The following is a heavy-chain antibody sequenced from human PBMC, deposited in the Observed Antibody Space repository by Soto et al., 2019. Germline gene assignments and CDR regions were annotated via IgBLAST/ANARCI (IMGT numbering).Heavy chain of an antibody. CDR2: LSGSGGST. V-gene: IGHV3-23*01. Sequence: EVQLLESGGGLVQPGGSLRLSCAASGFTFSSYAMRWVRQAPGKGLEWVAALSGSGGSTYYADSVKGRFTISRDNSKNTLYLQMNSMRAEDTAVYDCANSYGTIFGVVILDYWGQGTLVTVSS. CDR1: GFTFSSYA. D-gene: IGHD3-3*01. CDR3: ANSYGTIFGVVILDY. J-gene: IGHJ4*02.